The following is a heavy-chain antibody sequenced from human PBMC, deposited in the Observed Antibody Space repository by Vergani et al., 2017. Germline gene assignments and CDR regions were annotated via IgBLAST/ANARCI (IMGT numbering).Heavy chain of an antibody. CDR1: GFTFSSYA. CDR3: ARGASGEYVSSFDY. D-gene: IGHD4-17*01. J-gene: IGHJ4*02. CDR2: ISCDGSNK. Sequence: QLVESGGGWVQPGGSLRLSCVVSGFTFSSYAMHWVRQAPGKGLEWVAVISCDGSNKYYADSVKGRFTISRDNSKNTLYLQMNSLRAEDTAVYYCARGASGEYVSSFDYWGQGTLVTVSS. V-gene: IGHV3-30-3*01.